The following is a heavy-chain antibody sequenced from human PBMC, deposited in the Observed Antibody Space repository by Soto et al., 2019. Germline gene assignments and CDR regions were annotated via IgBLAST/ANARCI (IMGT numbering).Heavy chain of an antibody. V-gene: IGHV1-2*04. D-gene: IGHD2-15*01. J-gene: IGHJ4*02. CDR2: INPNSGGT. CDR1: GYTFTGYY. Sequence: ASVKVSCTASGYTFTGYYMHWVRQAPGQGLEWMGWINPNSGGTNYAQKFQGWVTMTRDTSISTAYMELSRLRSDDTAVYYCARENRIPEGGFDYWGQGTLVTVSS. CDR3: ARENRIPEGGFDY.